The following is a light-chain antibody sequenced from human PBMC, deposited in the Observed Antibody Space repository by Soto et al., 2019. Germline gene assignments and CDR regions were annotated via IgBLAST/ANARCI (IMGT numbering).Light chain of an antibody. CDR2: GAS. Sequence: EIVMTQSPATLSVSPGERATLSCRASQSVSSNLAWYQQKPGQAPRLLIYGASTRATGIPARFSGSGSGTEFTLTISSLQSEDFAVYYCQQYNNWPPPHTFGQGTKLEIK. J-gene: IGKJ2*01. CDR3: QQYNNWPPPHT. CDR1: QSVSSN. V-gene: IGKV3-15*01.